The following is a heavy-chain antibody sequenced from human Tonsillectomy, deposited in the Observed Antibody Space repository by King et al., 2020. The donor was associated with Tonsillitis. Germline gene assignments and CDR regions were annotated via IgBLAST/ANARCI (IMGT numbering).Heavy chain of an antibody. CDR1: GASISSGGYY. Sequence: VQLQESGPGLVKPSQTLSLTCSVSGASISSGGYYWSWILRHPGKGVEWIGYINYSGSTYYNPSLKSPVTISVDTSKKQFSLKLSSVTAADTAVYYCARGKIFGVIISWFDPWGQGTLVTVSS. D-gene: IGHD3-3*01. CDR3: ARGKIFGVIISWFDP. J-gene: IGHJ5*02. CDR2: INYSGST. V-gene: IGHV4-31*01.